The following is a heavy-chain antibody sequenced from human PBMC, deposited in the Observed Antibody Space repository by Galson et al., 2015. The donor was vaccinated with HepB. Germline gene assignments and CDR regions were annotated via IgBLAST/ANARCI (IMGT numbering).Heavy chain of an antibody. J-gene: IGHJ3*02. V-gene: IGHV3-30*03. CDR3: VTERGSFDI. CDR1: GFTFSNYG. CDR2: TSYDESNK. D-gene: IGHD1-1*01. Sequence: SLRLSCAASGFTFSNYGIHWVRQAPGKGLEWVAVTSYDESNKYYADSVKGRFTISRDNSKNSVYLQMNSLRAEDTAVYYCVTERGSFDIWGQGTMVTVSS.